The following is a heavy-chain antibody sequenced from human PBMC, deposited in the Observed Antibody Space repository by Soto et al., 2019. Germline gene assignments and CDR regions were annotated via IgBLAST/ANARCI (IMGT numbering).Heavy chain of an antibody. J-gene: IGHJ4*02. CDR2: ISSSSSTI. CDR1: GFTFSSYS. V-gene: IGHV3-48*01. CDR3: ARGSKSAMATYYFDY. D-gene: IGHD5-18*01. Sequence: GGSLRLSCAASGFTFSSYSRNWVRQAPGKGLEWVSYISSSSSTIYYADSVKGRFTISRDNAKNSLYLQMNSLRAEDTAVYYCARGSKSAMATYYFDYWGQGTLVTVSS.